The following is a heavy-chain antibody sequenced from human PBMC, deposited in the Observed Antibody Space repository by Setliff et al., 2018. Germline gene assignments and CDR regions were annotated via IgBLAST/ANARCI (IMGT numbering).Heavy chain of an antibody. J-gene: IGHJ6*03. D-gene: IGHD3-3*01. V-gene: IGHV4-59*01. CDR2: IYYSGST. Sequence: PSETLSLTCTVSGGSISSYYWSWIRQPPGKGLEWIGYIYYSGSTNYNPSLKSRVTISVDTSKNQFSLKLSSVTAADTAVYYCARGTVQFLEWSYYYYYYMDVWGKGTTVTV. CDR1: GGSISSYY. CDR3: ARGTVQFLEWSYYYYYYMDV.